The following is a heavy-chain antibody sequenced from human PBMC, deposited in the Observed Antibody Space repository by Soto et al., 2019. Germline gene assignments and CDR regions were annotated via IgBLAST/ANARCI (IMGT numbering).Heavy chain of an antibody. CDR1: GSTFSSYA. J-gene: IGHJ6*02. D-gene: IGHD2-8*01. Sequence: AVKVTCKASGSTFSSYAIRWGRQAPGQGLEWMGGIIPIFGTANYAQKFQGRVTITTDESTSTAYMELRSLRSDDTAVYYCARDRRYCTNGVCPAAYYHYVMAVWGQRTTVTVS. CDR2: IIPIFGTA. V-gene: IGHV1-69*05. CDR3: ARDRRYCTNGVCPAAYYHYVMAV.